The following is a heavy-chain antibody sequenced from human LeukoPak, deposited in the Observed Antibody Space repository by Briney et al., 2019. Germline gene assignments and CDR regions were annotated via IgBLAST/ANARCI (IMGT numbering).Heavy chain of an antibody. D-gene: IGHD3-22*01. CDR3: ARSPSGYRFDY. CDR1: GGSVSSGSYF. J-gene: IGHJ4*02. Sequence: SETLSLTCTVSGGSVSSGSYFWTWIRQPPGKGLEWIGYIYYSGSTNYNPSLKSRVTISVDTSKNQFSLKLSSVTAADTAVYYCARSPSGYRFDYWGQGTLVTVSS. V-gene: IGHV4-61*01. CDR2: IYYSGST.